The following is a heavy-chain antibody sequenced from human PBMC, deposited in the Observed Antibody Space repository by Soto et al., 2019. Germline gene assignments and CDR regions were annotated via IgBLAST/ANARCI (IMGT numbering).Heavy chain of an antibody. Sequence: SVKVSCKASGGTFSSYAISWVRQAPGQGLEWMGGIIPIFGTANYAQKFQARATITADESTSTAYMELSSLRSEDPAVYYCARYVEIRAARRVAGSYYGMDVWGQGTTVTVSS. V-gene: IGHV1-69*13. J-gene: IGHJ6*02. CDR3: ARYVEIRAARRVAGSYYGMDV. CDR1: GGTFSSYA. CDR2: IIPIFGTA. D-gene: IGHD6-6*01.